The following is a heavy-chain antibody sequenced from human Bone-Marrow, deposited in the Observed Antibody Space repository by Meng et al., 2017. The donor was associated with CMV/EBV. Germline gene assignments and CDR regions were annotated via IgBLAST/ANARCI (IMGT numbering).Heavy chain of an antibody. Sequence: ASVKVSCKASGYTFTGYYMHWVRQAPGQGLEWMGWINPNSGGTNYAQKFQGRVTMTRDTSISTAYMELSRLRSDDTAVYYSARDFDDTYSMISYYYYGMDVWGQGTTVTVSS. CDR1: GYTFTGYY. D-gene: IGHD4-11*01. CDR3: ARDFDDTYSMISYYYYGMDV. V-gene: IGHV1-2*02. CDR2: INPNSGGT. J-gene: IGHJ6*02.